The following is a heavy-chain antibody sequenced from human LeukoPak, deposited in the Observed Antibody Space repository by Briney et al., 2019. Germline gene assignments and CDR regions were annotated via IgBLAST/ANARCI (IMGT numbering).Heavy chain of an antibody. CDR3: AKARDRWDDAFDI. J-gene: IGHJ3*02. V-gene: IGHV3-9*03. CDR1: GFTFDDYG. CDR2: ISWNSGSI. Sequence: GGSLRLSCVASGFTFDDYGMSWVRHAPGKGLEWVSGISWNSGSIVYADSVKGRFTISRDNAKNSLYLQMNSLRAEDMALYYCAKARDRWDDAFDIWGQGTMVTVSS. D-gene: IGHD1-26*01.